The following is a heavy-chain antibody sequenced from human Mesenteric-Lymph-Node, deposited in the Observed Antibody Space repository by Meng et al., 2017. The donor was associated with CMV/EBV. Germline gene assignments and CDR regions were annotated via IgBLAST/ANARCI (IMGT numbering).Heavy chain of an antibody. CDR3: ASSAAAGNYYYYYGMDV. J-gene: IGHJ6*02. CDR2: IIPIFGTA. V-gene: IGHV1-69*05. D-gene: IGHD6-13*01. Sequence: SVKVSCKASGGTFSSYAISWVRQAPGQGLEWMGGIIPIFGTANYAQKFQGRATITTDESTSTAYMELSSLRSEDTAVYYCASSAAAGNYYYYYGMDVWGQGTTVTVSS. CDR1: GGTFSSYA.